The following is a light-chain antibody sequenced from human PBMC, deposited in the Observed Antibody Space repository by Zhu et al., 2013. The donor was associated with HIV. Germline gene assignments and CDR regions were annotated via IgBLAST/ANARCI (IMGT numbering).Light chain of an antibody. J-gene: IGKJ2*02. CDR2: GAS. Sequence: EIVLTQSPGTLSLSPGERATLSCRASQSLSSSYIAWYQQKPGQAPRLLIYGASSRATGIPDRFSGSGSGTDFTLTISRLEPEDFAVYYCQQYGSSPGCTFGQGTKLEIK. V-gene: IGKV3-20*01. CDR3: QQYGSSPGCT. CDR1: QSLSSSY.